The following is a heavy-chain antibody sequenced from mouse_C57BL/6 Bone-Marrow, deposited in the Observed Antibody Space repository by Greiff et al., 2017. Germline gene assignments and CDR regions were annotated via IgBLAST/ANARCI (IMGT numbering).Heavy chain of an antibody. CDR1: GYTFTSYW. V-gene: IGHV1-59*01. CDR3: ARGLGRFAY. Sequence: QVQLQQPGAELVRPGTSVKLSCKASGYTFTSYWMHWVKQRPGQGLEWIGVIDPSDSYTNYNQKFKGKATLTVDTSSSTAYMQLSSLTSEDSAVYYFARGLGRFAYWGQGTLVTVSA. J-gene: IGHJ3*01. D-gene: IGHD4-1*01. CDR2: IDPSDSYT.